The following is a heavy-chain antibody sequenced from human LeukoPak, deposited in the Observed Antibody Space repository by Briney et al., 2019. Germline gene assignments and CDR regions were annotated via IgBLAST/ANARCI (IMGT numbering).Heavy chain of an antibody. J-gene: IGHJ3*02. CDR2: IYYSGST. V-gene: IGHV4-59*12. Sequence: PSETLSLTCTVSGGSISSYYWSWIRQPPGKGLEWIGYIYYSGSTNYNPSLKSRVTISVDTSKNQFSLKLSSVTAADTAVYYCARDLYAYDSSGYYSGSPFDIWGQGTMVTVSS. D-gene: IGHD3-22*01. CDR1: GGSISSYY. CDR3: ARDLYAYDSSGYYSGSPFDI.